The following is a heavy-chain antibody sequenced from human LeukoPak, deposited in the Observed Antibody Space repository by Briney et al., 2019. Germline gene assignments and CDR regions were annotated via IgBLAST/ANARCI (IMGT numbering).Heavy chain of an antibody. CDR2: IYYSGST. J-gene: IGHJ5*02. CDR3: ARGWFDP. Sequence: SQTLSLTCTVSGGSISRYYWSWIRQPPGKGLEWIGYIYYSGSTNYNPSLKSRVTISVDTSKNQFSLKLSSVTAADTAMYYCARGWFDPWGQGTLVTVSS. V-gene: IGHV4-59*01. CDR1: GGSISRYY.